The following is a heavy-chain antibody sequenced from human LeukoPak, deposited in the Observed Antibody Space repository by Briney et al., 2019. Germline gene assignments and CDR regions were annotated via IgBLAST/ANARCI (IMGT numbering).Heavy chain of an antibody. Sequence: GGSLRLSCAASGFTFSSYEMNWVRQAPGKGREWVSYISSSGSTIYYADSVKGRFTISRDNAKNSLYLQMNSLRAEDTAVYYCARGQPTYYYDSSGPAASDYWGQGTLVTVSS. V-gene: IGHV3-48*03. D-gene: IGHD3-22*01. CDR3: ARGQPTYYYDSSGPAASDY. CDR1: GFTFSSYE. CDR2: ISSSGSTI. J-gene: IGHJ4*02.